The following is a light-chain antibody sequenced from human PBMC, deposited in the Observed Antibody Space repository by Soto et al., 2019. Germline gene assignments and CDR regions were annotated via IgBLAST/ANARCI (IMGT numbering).Light chain of an antibody. V-gene: IGKV2-30*01. CDR3: MQSTRWVYT. J-gene: IGKJ2*01. CDR1: QSLVFSDGNVY. CDR2: KVS. Sequence: DVVMTQSPLSLAVSLGQTASISRRSSQSLVFSDGNVYLNWFHQRPGQSPRRLIYKVSNRDSGVPERFSGSGSGTDFTLKISRVEAEDVGVYYCMQSTRWVYTFGQGTKLEIK.